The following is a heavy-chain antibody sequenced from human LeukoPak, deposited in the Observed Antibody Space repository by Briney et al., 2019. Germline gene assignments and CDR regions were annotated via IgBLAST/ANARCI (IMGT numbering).Heavy chain of an antibody. J-gene: IGHJ3*02. CDR1: GGTFSSYA. Sequence: SVKVSCKASGGTFSSYAISWVRQAPGHGLEWMGGIIPIFGTANYAQTFQGRVTITTDESTSTAYMELSSLRSEDTAVYYCARDLTAMVTGAFDIWGQGTMVTVSS. V-gene: IGHV1-69*05. CDR2: IIPIFGTA. CDR3: ARDLTAMVTGAFDI. D-gene: IGHD5-18*01.